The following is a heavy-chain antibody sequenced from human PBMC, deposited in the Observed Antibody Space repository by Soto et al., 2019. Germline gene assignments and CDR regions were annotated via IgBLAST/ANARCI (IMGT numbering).Heavy chain of an antibody. Sequence: EAQLVDSGGGLVQPGGSLRLSCAASGFTFSNYAMTWVRQGPGKGLEWVLGISGSGGRSYYAESVKGRFTISRDNSKSTLYLQMNSLRAEDTAVYYCAKAYFVWSIEQPYYFDSWGQGTLVTVSS. D-gene: IGHD3-16*01. J-gene: IGHJ4*02. CDR3: AKAYFVWSIEQPYYFDS. CDR1: GFTFSNYA. CDR2: ISGSGGRS. V-gene: IGHV3-23*04.